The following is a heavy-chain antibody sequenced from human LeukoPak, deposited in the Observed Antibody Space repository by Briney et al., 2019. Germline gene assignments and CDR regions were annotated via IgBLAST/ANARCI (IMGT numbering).Heavy chain of an antibody. V-gene: IGHV3-48*01. J-gene: IGHJ5*02. Sequence: PGGSLRLSCAASGFTFNSYSMNWVRQAPGKGLGWISYISSGVTTQYYADSVKGRFTISRDDAKNSLYLQMNSLRAEDTAVYYCARFNLGWFDPWGQGTLVTVSS. CDR2: ISSGVTTQ. CDR1: GFTFNSYS. CDR3: ARFNLGWFDP. D-gene: IGHD1-20*01.